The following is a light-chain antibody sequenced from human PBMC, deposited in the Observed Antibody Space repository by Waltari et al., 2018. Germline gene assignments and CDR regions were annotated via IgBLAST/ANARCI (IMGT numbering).Light chain of an antibody. CDR1: ALPIQY. CDR3: QSADSSGTYVE. CDR2: KYT. J-gene: IGLJ2*01. Sequence: SYELTQPPSVSVSPGQTARLTCPGDALPIQYAHWYQQKPGQAPVLVISKYTERPSGIPERFSGSSSGTTVTLTISGVRAEDEADYYCQSADSSGTYVEFGGGTKLTV. V-gene: IGLV3-25*03.